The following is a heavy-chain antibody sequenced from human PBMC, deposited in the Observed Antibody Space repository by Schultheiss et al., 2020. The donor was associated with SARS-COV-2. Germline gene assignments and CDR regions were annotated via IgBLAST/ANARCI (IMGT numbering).Heavy chain of an antibody. CDR2: IHPAGSL. CDR3: ARDVVATEY. Sequence: SQTLLLTCAVSGGSISSSNWWSWVRQPPGKGLEWIGEIHPAGSLHYNPSLNSRVTISMDKSKNQFSLSLSSVTAADTAVYYCARDVVATEYLGQGTLVTVSS. D-gene: IGHD2-15*01. V-gene: IGHV4-4*02. J-gene: IGHJ4*02. CDR1: GGSISSSNW.